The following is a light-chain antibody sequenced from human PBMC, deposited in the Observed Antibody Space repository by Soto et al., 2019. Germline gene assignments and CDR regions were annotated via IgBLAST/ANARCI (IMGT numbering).Light chain of an antibody. CDR3: CSLTTSHTYV. CDR2: EGS. V-gene: IGLV2-14*02. J-gene: IGLJ1*01. CDR1: SSDVGSYRF. Sequence: QSVLTQPASVSGSPGQSITISCTGTSSDVGSYRFVSWYQQHPGKAPTLMIYEGSERPSGVSDRFSGSKSGNTASLTISGLQAEDEADYYCCSLTTSHTYVFGSGTKVTVL.